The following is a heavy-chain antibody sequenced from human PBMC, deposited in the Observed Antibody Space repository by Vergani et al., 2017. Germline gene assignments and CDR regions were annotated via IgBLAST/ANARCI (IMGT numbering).Heavy chain of an antibody. V-gene: IGHV4-61*02. Sequence: QVQLQESGPGLVKPSQTLSLTCTVSGGSISSGSYYWSWIRQPAGKGLEWIGRIYTSGSTNYNPSLKNRVTISVDTSKNQFSLKLSPVTAADTAVYYCASRTTVTTISGWGQGTLVTVSS. CDR3: ASRTTVTTISG. CDR2: IYTSGST. CDR1: GGSISSGSYY. J-gene: IGHJ4*02. D-gene: IGHD4-17*01.